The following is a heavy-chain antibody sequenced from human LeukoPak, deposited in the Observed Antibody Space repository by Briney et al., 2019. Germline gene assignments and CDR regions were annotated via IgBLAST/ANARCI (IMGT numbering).Heavy chain of an antibody. CDR3: ARPYSSSWSSTYFDF. CDR2: IRNRANGYTT. D-gene: IGHD6-13*01. J-gene: IGHJ4*02. Sequence: QAGGSLRLSCAASGFIFSDHYMDWVRQAPGKGLEWVGRIRNRANGYTTEYAASVKGRFTISRDDSKNSLYLQMNSLKTEDTAVYYCARPYSSSWSSTYFDFWGQGTLVTVSS. V-gene: IGHV3-72*01. CDR1: GFIFSDHY.